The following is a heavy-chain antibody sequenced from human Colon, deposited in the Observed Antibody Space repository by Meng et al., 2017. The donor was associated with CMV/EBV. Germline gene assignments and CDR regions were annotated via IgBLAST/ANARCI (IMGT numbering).Heavy chain of an antibody. CDR2: INSISGDT. D-gene: IGHD3-3*02. CDR1: GYTFTGSY. CDR3: GRDRHLDP. J-gene: IGHJ5*02. V-gene: IGHV1-2*02. Sequence: QVPRVQSGAEVEKPGASGKVSCKSSGYTFTGSYSHWGRQAPGQGLEWMGWINSISGDTHYAQKFQGGVTMTRDTSITTAYMELNSLKSDYTAVYYCGRDRHLDPWGQGTLVTVSS.